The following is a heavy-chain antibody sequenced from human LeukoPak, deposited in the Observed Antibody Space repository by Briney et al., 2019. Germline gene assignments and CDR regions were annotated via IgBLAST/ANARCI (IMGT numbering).Heavy chain of an antibody. CDR3: AREASGSYPIYYYYYMDV. J-gene: IGHJ6*03. V-gene: IGHV1-69*06. CDR1: GGTFSSYA. Sequence: GASVKVSCKASGGTFSSYAISWVRQAPGQGLEWMGGIIPIFGTANYAQKFQGRVTITADKSTSTAYMELSSLRSEDTAVYYCAREASGSYPIYYYYYMDVWGKGTTVTISS. CDR2: IIPIFGTA. D-gene: IGHD3-10*01.